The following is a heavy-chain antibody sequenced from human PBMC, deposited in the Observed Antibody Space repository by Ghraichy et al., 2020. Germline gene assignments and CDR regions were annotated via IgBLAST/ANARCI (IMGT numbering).Heavy chain of an antibody. CDR1: GFTVSSYW. J-gene: IGHJ1*01. Sequence: GGSLRLSCAASGFTVSSYWMSWVRQAPGKGLEWVANIKQDGSEKYYVDSVKGRFTISRDTAKNSLYLQMNSLRAEDTAVYYCARYSGSYGFQHWGRGTLVTVSS. CDR3: ARYSGSYGFQH. V-gene: IGHV3-7*01. D-gene: IGHD1-26*01. CDR2: IKQDGSEK.